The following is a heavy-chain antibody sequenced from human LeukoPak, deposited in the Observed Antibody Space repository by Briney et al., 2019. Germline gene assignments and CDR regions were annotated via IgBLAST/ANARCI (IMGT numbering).Heavy chain of an antibody. J-gene: IGHJ6*02. CDR2: ISWNSGSI. CDR3: VYYHYGVDV. Sequence: PGGSLRLSCTVSGFTFDDYAMHWVRQAPGKGLEWVSGISWNSGSIGYADSVKGRFTISRDNAKNSLYLQMNSLRAEDTALYYCVYYHYGVDVWGQGTTVTVSS. CDR1: GFTFDDYA. V-gene: IGHV3-9*01.